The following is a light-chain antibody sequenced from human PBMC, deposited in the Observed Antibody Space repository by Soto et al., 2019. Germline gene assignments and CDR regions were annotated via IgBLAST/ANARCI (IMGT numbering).Light chain of an antibody. CDR2: AAS. CDR3: QQANSFPLA. V-gene: IGKV1-12*01. Sequence: DIQMTQSPSSVSASVGDRVTITCRASQGISSWLDWYQQKPGKAPKLLIYAASSLQSGVPSRFISSGSGTDFTLTISSLQPEDFATYYCQQANSFPLAFGQGTRLEIK. J-gene: IGKJ5*01. CDR1: QGISSW.